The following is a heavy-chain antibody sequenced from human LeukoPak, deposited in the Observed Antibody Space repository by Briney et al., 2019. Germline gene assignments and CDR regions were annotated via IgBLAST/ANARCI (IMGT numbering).Heavy chain of an antibody. CDR3: ASSEYGSGSYATFDY. D-gene: IGHD3-10*01. V-gene: IGHV3-66*01. J-gene: IGHJ4*02. Sequence: GGSLRLSCAASGFTVSSNYMSWVRQAPGKGLEWVSVIYSGGSTYYADSVKGRFTISRDNSKNTLYLQMNSLRAEDTAVYYCASSEYGSGSYATFDYWGQGTLVTVSS. CDR2: IYSGGST. CDR1: GFTVSSNY.